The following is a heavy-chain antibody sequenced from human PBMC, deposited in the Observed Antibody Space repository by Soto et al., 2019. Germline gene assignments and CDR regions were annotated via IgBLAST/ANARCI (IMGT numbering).Heavy chain of an antibody. V-gene: IGHV1-8*01. D-gene: IGHD3-3*02. CDR2: MRADSGDT. Sequence: QVQLVQPGAEVRKPGASVKVSCKASGDSFRNFDFNWVRQPSGQGLEWIGWMRADSGDTGHAQKFQGRVTMTRDTAMGTADRELSSLRVEDPAVYNCARYIFGHGFKAWGQGPLFFVSP. J-gene: IGHJ5*02. CDR3: ARYIFGHGFKA. CDR1: GDSFRNFD.